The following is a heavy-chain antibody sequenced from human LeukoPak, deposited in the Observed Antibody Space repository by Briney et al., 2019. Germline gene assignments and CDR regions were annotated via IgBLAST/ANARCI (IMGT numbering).Heavy chain of an antibody. D-gene: IGHD6-13*01. CDR1: GYTFTSYG. CDR3: ARVGDKTSSSWYPY. V-gene: IGHV1-18*01. J-gene: IGHJ4*02. Sequence: GASVKVSCKASGYTFTSYGISWVRQAPGQGLEWMGGIIPIFGTANYAQKLQGRVTMTTDTSTSTAYMELRSLRSDDTAVYYCARVGDKTSSSWYPYWGQGTLVTVSS. CDR2: IIPIFGTA.